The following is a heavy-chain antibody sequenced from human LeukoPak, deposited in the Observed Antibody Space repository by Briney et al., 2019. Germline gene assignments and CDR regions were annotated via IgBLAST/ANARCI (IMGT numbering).Heavy chain of an antibody. CDR1: GFTFSSYW. CDR3: AREVGITMIVVVITGGGFDY. CDR2: IKQDGSEK. Sequence: GGSLRLSCAASGFTFSSYWMSWVRQAPGKGLEWVANIKQDGSEKYYVDSVKGRFTISRDSAKNSLYLQMNSLRAEDTAVYYCAREVGITMIVVVITGGGFDYWGQGTLVTVSS. D-gene: IGHD3-22*01. V-gene: IGHV3-7*01. J-gene: IGHJ4*02.